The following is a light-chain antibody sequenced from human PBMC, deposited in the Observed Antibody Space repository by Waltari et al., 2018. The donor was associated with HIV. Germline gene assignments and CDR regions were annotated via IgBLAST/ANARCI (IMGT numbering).Light chain of an antibody. V-gene: IGLV3-16*01. J-gene: IGLJ2*01. CDR2: KDT. CDR1: ALSKQY. CDR3: LSADSSGTYEI. Sequence: SYELTQPPSVSVSLGPMARITCSGEALSKQYASWYQQKPGQAPVLVIYKDTERPSGIPERFSGSSSGILDTLTISGVQAEDEADYYCLSADSSGTYEIFGGGTKLTVL.